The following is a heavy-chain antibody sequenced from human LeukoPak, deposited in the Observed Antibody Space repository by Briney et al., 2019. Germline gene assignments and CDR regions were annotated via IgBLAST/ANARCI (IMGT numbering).Heavy chain of an antibody. J-gene: IGHJ4*02. CDR3: ANLNAPYWGNFDY. Sequence: GGSLRLSCAASGFTFSSYAMSWVRQAPGKGLEWVSAISGSGGSTYYADSVKGRFTISRDNSKSTLYLQMNSLRAEDTAVYYCANLNAPYWGNFDYWGQGTLVTVSS. CDR2: ISGSGGST. CDR1: GFTFSSYA. D-gene: IGHD3-16*01. V-gene: IGHV3-23*01.